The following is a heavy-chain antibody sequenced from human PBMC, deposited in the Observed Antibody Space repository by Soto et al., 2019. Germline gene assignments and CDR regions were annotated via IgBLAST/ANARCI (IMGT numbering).Heavy chain of an antibody. CDR1: GGSISSGGYY. J-gene: IGHJ3*02. V-gene: IGHV4-31*03. Sequence: SETLSLTCTVSGGSISSGGYYWSWIRQHPGKGLEWIGYIYYSGSTYYNPSLKSRVTISVDTSKNQFSLKLSSVTAADTAVYYCAKCSGGSCYSPSHIWGRGTMVTVSS. CDR2: IYYSGST. CDR3: AKCSGGSCYSPSHI. D-gene: IGHD2-15*01.